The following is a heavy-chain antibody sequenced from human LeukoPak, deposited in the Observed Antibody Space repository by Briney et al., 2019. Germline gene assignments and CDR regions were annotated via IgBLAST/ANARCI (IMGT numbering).Heavy chain of an antibody. V-gene: IGHV5-51*01. D-gene: IGHD5-24*01. Sequence: GESLKISCKGSGYSFTSYWIGWVRQMPGKGLEWMGIIYPGDSDTRYSPSFQGQVTISADKSISTAYLQWSSLKASDTAMYYCARPSRDGYNYGGFGYWGQGTLVTVSS. CDR3: ARPSRDGYNYGGFGY. CDR2: IYPGDSDT. CDR1: GYSFTSYW. J-gene: IGHJ4*02.